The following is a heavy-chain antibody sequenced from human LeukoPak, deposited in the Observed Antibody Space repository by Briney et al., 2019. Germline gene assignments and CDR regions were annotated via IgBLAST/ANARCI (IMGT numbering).Heavy chain of an antibody. J-gene: IGHJ4*02. CDR2: IYHGGNT. Sequence: SETLSLTCAVSGVSISSSNWWTWVRQPPGKGLEWIGKIYHGGNTIYNPSLKSRLAVSVDKSKNQFSLRLTSVTAADTAVYYCATQGWLQSEYYFDHWGQGTLVTVSS. CDR1: GVSISSSNW. V-gene: IGHV4-4*02. D-gene: IGHD5-24*01. CDR3: ATQGWLQSEYYFDH.